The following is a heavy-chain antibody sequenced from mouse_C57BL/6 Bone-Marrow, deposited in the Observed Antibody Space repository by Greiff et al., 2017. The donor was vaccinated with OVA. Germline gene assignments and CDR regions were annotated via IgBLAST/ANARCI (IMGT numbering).Heavy chain of an antibody. CDR3: TGRGSNYGYFDV. V-gene: IGHV5-6*02. CDR1: GFTFSSYG. Sequence: EVKLMESGGDLVKPGGSLKLSCAASGFTFSSYGMSWVRQTPDKRLEWVATISSGGSYTYYPDSVKGRFTISRGNAKNNLYLQMSSLKSEDTAMYYCTGRGSNYGYFDVWGTGTTVTVSS. D-gene: IGHD1-1*01. CDR2: ISSGGSYT. J-gene: IGHJ1*03.